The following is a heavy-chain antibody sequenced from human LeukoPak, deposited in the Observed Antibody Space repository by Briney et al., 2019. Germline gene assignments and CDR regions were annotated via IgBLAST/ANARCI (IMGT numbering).Heavy chain of an antibody. J-gene: IGHJ6*03. CDR2: IYTSGST. CDR3: ARAPYYYDSSGYYNLYYYYYMDV. V-gene: IGHV4-4*07. CDR1: GGSITSYY. D-gene: IGHD3-22*01. Sequence: TSETLSLTCTVSGGSITSYYWSWIRQPAGKGLEWIGRIYTSGSTNYNPSLKSRVTISVDTSKNQFSLKLSSVTAADTAVYYCARAPYYYDSSGYYNLYYYYYMDVWGKGTTVTVSS.